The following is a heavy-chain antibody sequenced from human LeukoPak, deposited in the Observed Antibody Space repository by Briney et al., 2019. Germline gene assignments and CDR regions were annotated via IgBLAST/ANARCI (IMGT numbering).Heavy chain of an antibody. D-gene: IGHD3-10*01. CDR1: GYTFTSYD. J-gene: IGHJ4*02. CDR2: MNPNSGNT. V-gene: IGHV1-8*03. CDR3: ARGLKVRGVIIGY. Sequence: GASVKVSCKASGYTFTSYDINWVRQATGQGLEWMGWMNPNSGNTGYAQKFQGRVTITRNTSISTAYMELSSLRSEDTAVYYCARGLKVRGVIIGYWGQGTLVTVSS.